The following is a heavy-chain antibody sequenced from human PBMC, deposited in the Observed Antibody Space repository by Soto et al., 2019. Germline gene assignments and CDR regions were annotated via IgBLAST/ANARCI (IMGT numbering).Heavy chain of an antibody. Sequence: GGSLRLSCAASGFTFDDYAMHWVRQAPGKGLEWVSGISWNSGSIGYADSVKGRFTIARDKAKNSLYLQMNSLRAEDTALYYCPKDRGRGEHAYSSSLGCDNWGQGTRVTVSS. CDR1: GFTFDDYA. V-gene: IGHV3-9*01. D-gene: IGHD6-6*01. CDR2: ISWNSGSI. CDR3: PKDRGRGEHAYSSSLGCDN. J-gene: IGHJ4*03.